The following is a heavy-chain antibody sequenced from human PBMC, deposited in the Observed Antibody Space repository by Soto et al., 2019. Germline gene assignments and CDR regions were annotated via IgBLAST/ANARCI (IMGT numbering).Heavy chain of an antibody. Sequence: GSLRLSCAASGFTVSSNYKSWVRQAPGKGLEWVSVIYSGGSTYYADSVKGRFTISRDNSKNTLYLQMNSLRAEDTAVYYCARDRPEYYYDSSGYYPFWGQGTLVTVSS. D-gene: IGHD3-22*01. CDR3: ARDRPEYYYDSSGYYPF. CDR2: IYSGGST. CDR1: GFTVSSNY. J-gene: IGHJ4*02. V-gene: IGHV3-66*01.